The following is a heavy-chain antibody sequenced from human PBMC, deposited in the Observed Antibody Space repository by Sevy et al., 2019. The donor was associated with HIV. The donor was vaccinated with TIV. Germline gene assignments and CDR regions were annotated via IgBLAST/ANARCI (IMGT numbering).Heavy chain of an antibody. Sequence: ASVKVSCKASGYTFTSYGISWVRQAPGQGLEWMGWIRAYNGNTNNAQNLQGRVTMTTDTSTSTAYMELSGLRSDATAVYYCARVPSVGAAAGTGYFQHWGQGTLVTVSS. D-gene: IGHD6-13*01. CDR3: ARVPSVGAAAGTGYFQH. CDR2: IRAYNGNT. V-gene: IGHV1-18*01. CDR1: GYTFTSYG. J-gene: IGHJ1*01.